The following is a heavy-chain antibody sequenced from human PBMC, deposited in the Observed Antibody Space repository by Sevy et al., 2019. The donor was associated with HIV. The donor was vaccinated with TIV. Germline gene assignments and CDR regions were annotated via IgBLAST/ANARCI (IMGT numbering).Heavy chain of an antibody. D-gene: IGHD3-3*01. J-gene: IGHJ5*02. CDR2: IYYSGST. Sequence: SETLSLTCTVSGGSISSSSYYWGWIRQPPGKGLEWIGSIYYSGSTYYNPSLKSRVTISVDTSKNQVSLKLSSVTAADTAVYYCAVITIFGVVTDNWFDPWGQRTWVTVSS. CDR3: AVITIFGVVTDNWFDP. V-gene: IGHV4-39*01. CDR1: GGSISSSSYY.